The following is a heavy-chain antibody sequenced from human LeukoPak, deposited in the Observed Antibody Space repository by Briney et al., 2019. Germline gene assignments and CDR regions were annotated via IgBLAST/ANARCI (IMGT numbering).Heavy chain of an antibody. J-gene: IGHJ4*02. D-gene: IGHD6-19*01. CDR3: ARDRGQWLVAGSYFDL. Sequence: PSETLSLTCSVSGDSISGYYRNWIRQPAGKGLEWIGRMYVSGSTDYNPSLKSRDTMSVDTSRNQFSLTLTSVTAADRAVYYCARDRGQWLVAGSYFDLWGRGVLVTVSS. CDR1: GDSISGYY. CDR2: MYVSGST. V-gene: IGHV4-4*07.